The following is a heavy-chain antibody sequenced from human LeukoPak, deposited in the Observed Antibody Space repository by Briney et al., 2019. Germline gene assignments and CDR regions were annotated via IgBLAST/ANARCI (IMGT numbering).Heavy chain of an antibody. V-gene: IGHV4-59*08. J-gene: IGHJ4*02. CDR3: ARHPPYSSSWFDY. D-gene: IGHD6-13*01. CDR1: GGSISRYY. CDR2: MYYTGSS. Sequence: PSETPSLTCTISGGSISRYYWSWIRQSPGKGLEWIGYMYYTGSSNYNPSLKSRVTMSLDTSKNQFSLKLRSVTAADTAVYYCARHPPYSSSWFDYWGQGILVTVSS.